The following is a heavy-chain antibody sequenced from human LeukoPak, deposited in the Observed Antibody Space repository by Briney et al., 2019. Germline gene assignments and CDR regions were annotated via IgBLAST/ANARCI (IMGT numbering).Heavy chain of an antibody. D-gene: IGHD3-16*01. J-gene: IGHJ6*03. CDR3: AKLGGQELHNYYVAV. CDR2: ISYDGSNK. V-gene: IGHV3-30*18. Sequence: GRSLRLSCAASGFTFSSYGMHWVRQAPGKGLEWVAVISYDGSNKYYADSVKGRFTISRDNSKNTLYLQMNSLRAEDTAVYYCAKLGGQELHNYYVAVCGKGTTVAVSS. CDR1: GFTFSSYG.